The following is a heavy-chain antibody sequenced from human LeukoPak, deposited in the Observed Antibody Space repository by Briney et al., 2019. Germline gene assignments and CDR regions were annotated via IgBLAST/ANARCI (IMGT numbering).Heavy chain of an antibody. V-gene: IGHV1-2*02. D-gene: IGHD6-6*01. Sequence: GASVKVSCKASGYTFTGYYMHWVRQSPGQGLEWMGWINPNSGGTNYAQKFQGRVTMARDTSISTAYMDLSRLRSDDTAVYYCARDLPKYRSSSSRWFDPWGQGTLVTVSS. J-gene: IGHJ5*02. CDR2: INPNSGGT. CDR1: GYTFTGYY. CDR3: ARDLPKYRSSSSRWFDP.